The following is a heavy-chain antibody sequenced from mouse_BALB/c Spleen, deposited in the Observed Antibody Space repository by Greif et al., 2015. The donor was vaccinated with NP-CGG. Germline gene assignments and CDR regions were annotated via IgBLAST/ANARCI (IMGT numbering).Heavy chain of an antibody. CDR3: ARRTGTEAMDY. D-gene: IGHD4-1*01. J-gene: IGHJ4*01. CDR1: GYTFTDYY. Sequence: QVQLQQSGPELVKPGASVRISCKASGYTFTDYYINWVNQNPGRGLEWIGWIYPGSGNTKYNEKFKGKATLTVDTSSSTAYMQFSSRTSEDTAVYFCARRTGTEAMDYWGQGTSVTVSS. CDR2: IYPGSGNT. V-gene: IGHV1-84*02.